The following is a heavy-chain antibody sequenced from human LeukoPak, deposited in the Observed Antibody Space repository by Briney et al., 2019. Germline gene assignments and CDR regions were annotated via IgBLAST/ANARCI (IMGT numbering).Heavy chain of an antibody. Sequence: SETLSLTCTVSGGSISSYYWNWIRQPPGKGLEWIGYIYYSGSTTYNPSLKSRVTISIDTSKNQFSLKLRSVTAADTAVYYCAKRLGAWSAFDIWGQGTMVSVSS. V-gene: IGHV4-59*01. CDR3: AKRLGAWSAFDI. J-gene: IGHJ3*02. CDR1: GGSISSYY. CDR2: IYYSGST. D-gene: IGHD4/OR15-4a*01.